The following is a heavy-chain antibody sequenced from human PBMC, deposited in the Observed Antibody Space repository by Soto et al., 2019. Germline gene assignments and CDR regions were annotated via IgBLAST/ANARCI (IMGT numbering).Heavy chain of an antibody. CDR2: IASSTSYT. V-gene: IGHV3-11*06. CDR1: GFTFSDYY. CDR3: ASAPLGDCTNGVCSHGMDV. Sequence: QVQLVESGGGLVKPGGSLRLSCAASGFTFSDYYMSWIRQAPGKGLEWVSYIASSTSYTNYADSVKGRFTISRDNAKNSLYLQMNSLRAEDTAVYYCASAPLGDCTNGVCSHGMDVWGQGTTVTVAS. D-gene: IGHD2-8*01. J-gene: IGHJ6*02.